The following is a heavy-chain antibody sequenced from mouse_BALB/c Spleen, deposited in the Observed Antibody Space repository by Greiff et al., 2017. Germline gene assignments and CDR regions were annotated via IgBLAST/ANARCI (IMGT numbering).Heavy chain of an antibody. D-gene: IGHD1-1*01. CDR2: INPSNGGT. Sequence: VHLVESGAELVKPGASVKLSCKASGYTFTSYYMYWVKQRPGQGLEWIGEINPSNGGTNFNEKFKSKATLTVDKSSSTAYMQLSSLTSEDSAVYYCTRGGSYWYFDVWGAGTTVTVSS. V-gene: IGHV1S81*02. J-gene: IGHJ1*01. CDR1: GYTFTSYY. CDR3: TRGGSYWYFDV.